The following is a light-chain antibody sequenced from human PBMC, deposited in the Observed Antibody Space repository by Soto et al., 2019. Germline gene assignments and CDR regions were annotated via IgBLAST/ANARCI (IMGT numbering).Light chain of an antibody. J-gene: IGKJ1*01. Sequence: DIQMTQSPSTLSASVGDRVTITCRASQSINNYLAWYQQKPGKAPKLLIYKASTLDSGVPSRFSGSGSGTEFTLSISSLEPDDFATYYCQQYESFPRTFGQGTKAEIK. V-gene: IGKV1-5*03. CDR3: QQYESFPRT. CDR2: KAS. CDR1: QSINNY.